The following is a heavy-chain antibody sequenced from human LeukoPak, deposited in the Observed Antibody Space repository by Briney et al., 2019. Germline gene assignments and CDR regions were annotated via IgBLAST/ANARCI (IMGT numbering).Heavy chain of an antibody. V-gene: IGHV3-7*01. Sequence: GGSLRLSCAASGFTFSSYSMNWVRQAPGKGLEWVANIKQDGSEKYYVDSVKGRFTISRDNAKNSLYLQMNSLRAEDTAVYYCARDKGEAFDIWGQGTMVTVSS. D-gene: IGHD3-16*01. J-gene: IGHJ3*02. CDR3: ARDKGEAFDI. CDR2: IKQDGSEK. CDR1: GFTFSSYS.